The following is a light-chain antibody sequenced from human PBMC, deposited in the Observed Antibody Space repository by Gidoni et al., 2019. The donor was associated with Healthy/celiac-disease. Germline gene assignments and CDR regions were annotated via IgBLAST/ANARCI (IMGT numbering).Light chain of an antibody. J-gene: IGKJ2*02. CDR2: DAS. Sequence: IQMSQSTPTLSASVGDRVTITCRPSQSISSWLAWYQQKQGKAPKLLIYDASSLESGVPSRFSGSGSGTEFTLTISSLQPDDFATYYCQQYNSYSWTFGQGTKLEIK. CDR1: QSISSW. CDR3: QQYNSYSWT. V-gene: IGKV1-5*01.